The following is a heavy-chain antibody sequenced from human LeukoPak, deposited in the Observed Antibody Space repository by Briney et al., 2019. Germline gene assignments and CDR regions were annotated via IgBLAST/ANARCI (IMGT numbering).Heavy chain of an antibody. J-gene: IGHJ4*02. CDR2: INPNSGGT. V-gene: IGHV1-2*02. Sequence: GASVKVSCKASGYTFTGYYMHWVRQAPGQGLEWMGWINPNSGGTNYAQKFQGRVTMTTDTSTSTAYMEVRSLRSDDTAMYYCARGKGNYGDPASFDYWGQGTLVTVSS. CDR1: GYTFTGYY. CDR3: ARGKGNYGDPASFDY. D-gene: IGHD4-17*01.